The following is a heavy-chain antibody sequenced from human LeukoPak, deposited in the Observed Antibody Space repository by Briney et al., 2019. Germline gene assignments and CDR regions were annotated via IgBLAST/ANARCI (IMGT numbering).Heavy chain of an antibody. D-gene: IGHD5-18*01. CDR1: GGSISSSNW. CDR2: IYHSGST. Sequence: DPSETLSLTCAVSGGSISSSNWWSWVRQPPGKGLEWIGEIYHSGSTNYNPSLKSRVTISVDKSKNQFSLKLSSVTAADTAVYYCARGDTAMATDAFDIWGQGTMVTVSS. J-gene: IGHJ3*02. CDR3: ARGDTAMATDAFDI. V-gene: IGHV4-4*02.